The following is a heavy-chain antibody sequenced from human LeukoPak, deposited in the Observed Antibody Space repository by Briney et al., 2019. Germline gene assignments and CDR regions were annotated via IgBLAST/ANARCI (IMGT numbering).Heavy chain of an antibody. CDR3: AKDGWYLVATATAYFDY. Sequence: GGSLRLSCAASGFTFSSYSMNWVRQAPGKGLEWVSAISGSGGSTYYADSVKGRFTISRDNSKNTLYLQMNSLRAEDTAVYYCAKDGWYLVATATAYFDYWGQGTLVTVSS. CDR1: GFTFSSYS. J-gene: IGHJ4*02. V-gene: IGHV3-23*01. D-gene: IGHD2-21*02. CDR2: ISGSGGST.